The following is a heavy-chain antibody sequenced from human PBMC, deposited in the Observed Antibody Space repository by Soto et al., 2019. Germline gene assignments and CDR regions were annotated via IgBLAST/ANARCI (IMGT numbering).Heavy chain of an antibody. CDR3: ARGGGLRVGELSS. Sequence: EVQLVESGEDLVQPGGSLRLSCVASGFTFSNSAMYWVRQAPGKGLEWVSSISSSSSYIYYADSVKGRFTISRDNAKNSLYLQMNRLRAADTAVYYCARGGGLRVGELSSWGQGTLVTVSS. V-gene: IGHV3-21*01. CDR1: GFTFSNSA. J-gene: IGHJ4*02. D-gene: IGHD3-16*02. CDR2: ISSSSSYI.